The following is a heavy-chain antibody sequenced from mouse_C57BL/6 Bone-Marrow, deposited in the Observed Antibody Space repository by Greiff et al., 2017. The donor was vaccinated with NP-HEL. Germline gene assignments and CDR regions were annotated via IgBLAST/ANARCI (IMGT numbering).Heavy chain of an antibody. D-gene: IGHD2-2*01. CDR1: GFNIKDDY. CDR2: IDPENGDT. Sequence: EVKLVESGAELVRPGASVKLSCTASGFNIKDDYMHWVKQRPEQGLEWIGWIDPENGDTEYASKFQGKATITADTSSNTAYLQLSSLTSEDTAVYYCTTYGYDGFAYWGQGTLVTVSA. V-gene: IGHV14-4*01. CDR3: TTYGYDGFAY. J-gene: IGHJ3*01.